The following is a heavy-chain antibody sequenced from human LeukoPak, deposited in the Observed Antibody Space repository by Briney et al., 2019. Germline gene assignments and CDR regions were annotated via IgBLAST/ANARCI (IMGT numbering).Heavy chain of an antibody. V-gene: IGHV3-7*01. CDR3: ARGGWYYFDY. Sequence: GGTLRLSCAASGFTFSSYGMSYVRQAPGKGLEWVANIDQDGSERYYVDSVKGRFTIYRDNAKNSLYLQMNSLRAEDTAIYYCARGGWYYFDYWGQGTLVTVSS. CDR1: GFTFSSYG. J-gene: IGHJ4*02. CDR2: IDQDGSER. D-gene: IGHD2-15*01.